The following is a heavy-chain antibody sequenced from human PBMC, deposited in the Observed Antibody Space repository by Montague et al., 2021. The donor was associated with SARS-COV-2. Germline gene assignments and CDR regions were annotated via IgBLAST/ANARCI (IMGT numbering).Heavy chain of an antibody. CDR3: ATDAEPDRPGDFDY. Sequence: SETLSLTCTVSSVSINNYSHLWIRQAPGKGLEWIGHIYINGTTASNPSLRSRVPISMDKSRNQYSLKLKSVTTADTAISYCATDAEPDRPGDFDYWGRGILVTVSS. D-gene: IGHD1-14*01. CDR1: SVSINNYS. J-gene: IGHJ4*02. V-gene: IGHV4-4*08. CDR2: IYINGTT.